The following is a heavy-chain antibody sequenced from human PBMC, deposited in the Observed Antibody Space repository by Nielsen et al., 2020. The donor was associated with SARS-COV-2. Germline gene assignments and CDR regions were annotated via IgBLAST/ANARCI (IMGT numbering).Heavy chain of an antibody. V-gene: IGHV3-23*01. D-gene: IGHD3-22*01. J-gene: IGHJ4*02. CDR3: AKPFQAIDSSGYLPDY. Sequence: GESLKISCAASGFTFSSYAMSWVRQAPGKGLEWVSAISGSGGSTYYADSVKGRFTISRDNSKNTLYLQMNSLRAEDTAVYYCAKPFQAIDSSGYLPDYWGQGTLVTVSS. CDR2: ISGSGGST. CDR1: GFTFSSYA.